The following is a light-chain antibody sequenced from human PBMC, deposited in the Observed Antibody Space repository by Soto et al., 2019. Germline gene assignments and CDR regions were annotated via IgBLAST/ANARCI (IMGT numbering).Light chain of an antibody. Sequence: QSALTQPASVSGSPGQSITISCTGTSSDVGSYNLVSWYQQHPGKAPKLMIYEGSKRHSGVSNRFSGSKSGNTASLTISGLQAEDEADYYCCSEAGVVVGGGTKLTVL. J-gene: IGLJ2*01. CDR2: EGS. CDR1: SSDVGSYNL. V-gene: IGLV2-23*01. CDR3: CSEAGVV.